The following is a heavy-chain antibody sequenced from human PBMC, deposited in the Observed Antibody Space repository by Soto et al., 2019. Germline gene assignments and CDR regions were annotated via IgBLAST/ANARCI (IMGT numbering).Heavy chain of an antibody. V-gene: IGHV3-48*01. Sequence: GSLRLSCAASGFTFSSYNMNWVRQAPGKGLEWISYITDTGGTINYADSVKGRFTTSRDNAENSLFLQMNSLRAEDTAVYYCARDKGSSSWHSFDYWGQGTLVTVSS. CDR3: ARDKGSSSWHSFDY. CDR1: GFTFSSYN. CDR2: ITDTGGTI. J-gene: IGHJ4*02. D-gene: IGHD2-2*01.